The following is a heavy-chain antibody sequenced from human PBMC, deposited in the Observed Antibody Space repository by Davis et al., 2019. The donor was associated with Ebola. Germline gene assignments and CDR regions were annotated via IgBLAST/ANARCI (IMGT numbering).Heavy chain of an antibody. V-gene: IGHV3-30-3*01. CDR2: ISYDGSNK. CDR1: GFTFSSYA. J-gene: IGHJ6*04. D-gene: IGHD6-13*01. CDR3: ARRDSSSWENYYYYGMDV. Sequence: GESLKISCAASGFTFSSYAMHWVRQAPGKGLEWVAVISYDGSNKYYADSVKGRFTISRDNSKNTLYLQMNSLRAEDTAVYYCARRDSSSWENYYYYGMDVWGKGTTVTVSS.